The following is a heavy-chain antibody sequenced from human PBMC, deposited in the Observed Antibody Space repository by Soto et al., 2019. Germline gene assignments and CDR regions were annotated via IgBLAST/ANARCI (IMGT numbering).Heavy chain of an antibody. V-gene: IGHV4-4*07. J-gene: IGHJ6*02. CDR2: IYASGGT. CDR3: ARGAAAGVDYGMDV. CDR1: RGSISTYY. D-gene: IGHD6-13*01. Sequence: SETLSLTCTVSRGSISTYYWSWIRQPAGKGLEWIGRIYASGGTNYNPSLQSRVTMSVDTSKKQFSLKLSSVTAADMAVYYCARGAAAGVDYGMDVWGQGTTVTVSS.